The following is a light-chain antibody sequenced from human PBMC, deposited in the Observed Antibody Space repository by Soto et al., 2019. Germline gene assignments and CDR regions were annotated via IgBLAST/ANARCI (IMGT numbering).Light chain of an antibody. J-gene: IGKJ1*01. CDR2: GAS. V-gene: IGKV3-20*01. CDR3: QQYDGSPRT. Sequence: EIVLTQSPGTLSLSPGETATLSCRASQRVGSRFLAWYQQKPGQAPRLLIYGASNRATGIPDRLSGSGSGTEFTLSISRLEPEDFAMYYCQQYDGSPRTFGQGTKVDVK. CDR1: QRVGSRF.